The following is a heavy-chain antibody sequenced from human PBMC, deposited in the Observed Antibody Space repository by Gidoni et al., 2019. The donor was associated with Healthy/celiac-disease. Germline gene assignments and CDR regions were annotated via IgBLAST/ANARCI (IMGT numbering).Heavy chain of an antibody. D-gene: IGHD1-26*01. CDR1: GFAFSSYE. CDR2: ISSSGSTI. Sequence: EVQLVESGGGLVQPEGSLRLSCAASGFAFSSYEMSWVRQAPGKGLAWVTYISSSGSTIYYADSVKGRFTISRDNAKNSLYLQMNSLRAEDTAVYYCARAEGGSYSYFDYWGQGTLVTVSS. V-gene: IGHV3-48*03. CDR3: ARAEGGSYSYFDY. J-gene: IGHJ4*02.